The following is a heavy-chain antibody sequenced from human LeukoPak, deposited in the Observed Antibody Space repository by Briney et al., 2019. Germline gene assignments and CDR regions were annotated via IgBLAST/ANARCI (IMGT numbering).Heavy chain of an antibody. CDR1: GFTLSNYD. Sequence: PGGSLRLSCAASGFTLSNYDMNWVRQAPGKGLEWVSSISTSSRYIYYKDSVRGRFTISRDDAKNSLYLEMNSLRAEDTAVYYCAREIQGLESDVITMIINNWFDPWGQGTLVTVSS. D-gene: IGHD3-22*01. V-gene: IGHV3-21*01. CDR2: ISTSSRYI. CDR3: AREIQGLESDVITMIINNWFDP. J-gene: IGHJ5*02.